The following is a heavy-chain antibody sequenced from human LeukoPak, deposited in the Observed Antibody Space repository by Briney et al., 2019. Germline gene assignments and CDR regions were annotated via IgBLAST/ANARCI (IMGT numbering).Heavy chain of an antibody. V-gene: IGHV3-74*01. D-gene: IGHD4-11*01. Sequence: PGGSLRLSCVASGFSFSTYWMHWVRQVPGKRLVWVSRINTDGSSTNYPDSVRGGFTISRDNAKNTLYLHMSSLRAEDTALYYCARPHVGTVSNWFDRWGQGTLVTVCS. CDR3: ARPHVGTVSNWFDR. CDR1: GFSFSTYW. J-gene: IGHJ5*02. CDR2: INTDGSST.